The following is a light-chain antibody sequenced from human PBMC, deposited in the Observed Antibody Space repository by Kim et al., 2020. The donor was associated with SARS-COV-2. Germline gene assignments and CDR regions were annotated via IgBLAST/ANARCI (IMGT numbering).Light chain of an antibody. CDR1: SGSVSTSYY. J-gene: IGLJ3*02. Sequence: QTVVTQEPSFSLSPGGTVTLTCGLSSGSVSTSYYPSWYQQTPGQAPRTLIYSTNTRSSGVPGRFSGSILGNKAALTITGAHADDESDYYCVLYMGSGIWVFGGGTQLTVL. CDR3: VLYMGSGIWV. CDR2: STN. V-gene: IGLV8-61*01.